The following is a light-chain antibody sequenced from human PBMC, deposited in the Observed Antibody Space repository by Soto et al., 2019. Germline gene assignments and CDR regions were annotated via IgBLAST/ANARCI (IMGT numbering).Light chain of an antibody. CDR3: QQLESDPPWT. CDR2: LAS. Sequence: IQLTQSPSSLSASVGDRVTVTCRASQDISNYLAWYQQSPGRAPKPLIYLASTLESGVPSRFSGSGSGTDFTLTISSLQPEDFATDYCQQLESDPPWTFGQGTRVEIK. V-gene: IGKV1-9*01. CDR1: QDISNY. J-gene: IGKJ1*01.